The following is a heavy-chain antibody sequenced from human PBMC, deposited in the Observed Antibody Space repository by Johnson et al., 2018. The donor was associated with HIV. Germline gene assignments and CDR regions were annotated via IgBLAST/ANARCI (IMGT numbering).Heavy chain of an antibody. Sequence: QVQLVESGGGVVQPGGSLRLSCAASGFTFSTYGMHWVRQAPGKGLEWVSFIRYDGTNKYYADSVKGRFTISRDNSENTLFLQMNSLRAEDTAVYYCARIPGSGWEHDAFDIWGQGTLVTVSS. D-gene: IGHD6-19*01. CDR1: GFTFSTYG. V-gene: IGHV3-30*02. CDR2: IRYDGTNK. CDR3: ARIPGSGWEHDAFDI. J-gene: IGHJ3*02.